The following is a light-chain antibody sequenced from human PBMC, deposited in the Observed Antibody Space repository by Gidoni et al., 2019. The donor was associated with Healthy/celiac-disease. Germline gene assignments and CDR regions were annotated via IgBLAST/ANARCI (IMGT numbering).Light chain of an antibody. CDR3: QQYNNWPAYT. Sequence: ILMPPSPATLSVSPGESTTLSCRASQSVSSNLAWYQQKPGQLPRLLIYGASTRATGSPARFSGSGSGTEFTRTISRLQSEDFAVYYCQQYNNWPAYTFGQGTKLEIK. J-gene: IGKJ2*01. V-gene: IGKV3-15*01. CDR1: QSVSSN. CDR2: GAS.